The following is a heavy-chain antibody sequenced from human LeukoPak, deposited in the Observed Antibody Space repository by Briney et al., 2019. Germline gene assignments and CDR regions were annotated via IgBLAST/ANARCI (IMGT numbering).Heavy chain of an antibody. V-gene: IGHV3-21*06. CDR3: ARGKSSTVTRLDY. J-gene: IGHJ4*02. D-gene: IGHD4-17*01. CDR2: ISSSSTYI. Sequence: GGSLRLSCTPSGFTFTTYSMNWVRQAPGKGLEWVSSISSSSTYIYYRDSVKGRFTVSRDNAKNSLYLQMNNLRVEDTAVYYCARGKSSTVTRLDYWGQGTLVTVSS. CDR1: GFTFTTYS.